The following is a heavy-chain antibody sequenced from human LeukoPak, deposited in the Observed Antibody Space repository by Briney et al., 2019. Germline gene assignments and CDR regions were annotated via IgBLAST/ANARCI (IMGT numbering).Heavy chain of an antibody. J-gene: IGHJ6*02. D-gene: IGHD6-19*01. CDR3: AKGKDSSGYYGMDV. CDR2: ISAYNGNT. CDR1: GYTFTSYG. Sequence: VASVKVSCKASGYTFTSYGVSWVRQAPGQGLEWMGWISAYNGNTNYAQKLQGRVTMTTDTSTSTAYMELRSLRSDDTAVYYCAKGKDSSGYYGMDVWGQGTTVTVSS. V-gene: IGHV1-18*01.